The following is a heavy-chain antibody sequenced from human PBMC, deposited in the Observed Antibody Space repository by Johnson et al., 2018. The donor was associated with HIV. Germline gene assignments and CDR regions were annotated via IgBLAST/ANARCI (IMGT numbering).Heavy chain of an antibody. D-gene: IGHD6-13*01. V-gene: IGHV3-30*04. CDR1: GFTFSSYP. Sequence: QVQLVESGGGVVQPGRSLRLSCEASGFTFSSYPMHWVRQAPGKGLEWVAVISYDGSNEYYADSVKGRFTISRDNSKNTLYLQMNTLRVEDTAVYYCAKDGGSSWSAFDIWGQGTMVTVSS. CDR2: ISYDGSNE. CDR3: AKDGGSSWSAFDI. J-gene: IGHJ3*02.